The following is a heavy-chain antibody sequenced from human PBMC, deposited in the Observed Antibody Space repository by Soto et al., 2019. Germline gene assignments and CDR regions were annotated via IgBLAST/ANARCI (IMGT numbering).Heavy chain of an antibody. CDR2: ISAYNGNT. D-gene: IGHD1-26*01. CDR1: GYTFTSYG. CDR3: ARDKGWEPTDY. V-gene: IGHV1-18*01. Sequence: QVQLVQSGAEVKKPGASLKVSCKASGYTFTSYGITWVRQAPRQGLEWMGWISAYNGNTNHAQQLQRRVTMTTDTSMSTAYMVLRSLRSDDTAVYYCARDKGWEPTDYWGQGTLVTVSS. J-gene: IGHJ4*02.